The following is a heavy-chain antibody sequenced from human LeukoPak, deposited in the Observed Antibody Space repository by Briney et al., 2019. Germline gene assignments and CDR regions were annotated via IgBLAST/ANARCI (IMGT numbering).Heavy chain of an antibody. CDR2: INPNSGGT. D-gene: IGHD3-10*01. CDR3: TRGGPYGSGSSHFDY. CDR1: GYTFTGYY. J-gene: IGHJ4*02. V-gene: IGHV1-2*02. Sequence: ASVKVSCKASGYTFTGYYMHRVRQAPGQGLEWMGWINPNSGGTNYAQKFQGRVTMTRDTSISTAYMELSRLRSDDTAVYYCTRGGPYGSGSSHFDYWGQGTLVTVSS.